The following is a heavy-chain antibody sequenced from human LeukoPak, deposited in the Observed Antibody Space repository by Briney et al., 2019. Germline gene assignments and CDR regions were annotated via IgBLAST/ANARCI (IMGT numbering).Heavy chain of an antibody. CDR3: AKGSAAGRPYYFDY. Sequence: GGSLRLSCAASGFIFSNYAVSWVRQAPGKGLEWVSAIDSTGAYTWYADSVKGRFTISKDSSKTILYLQMNSLRAEDAAVYFCAKGSAAGRPYYFDYWGQGTLVTVSS. CDR2: IDSTGAYT. CDR1: GFIFSNYA. J-gene: IGHJ4*02. D-gene: IGHD6-25*01. V-gene: IGHV3-23*01.